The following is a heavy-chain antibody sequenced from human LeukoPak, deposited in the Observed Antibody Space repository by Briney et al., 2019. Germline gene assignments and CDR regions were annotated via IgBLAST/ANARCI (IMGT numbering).Heavy chain of an antibody. CDR2: ISYDGSNK. V-gene: IGHV3-30*18. D-gene: IGHD5-18*01. CDR3: AKDRERDTAMVSYFDY. Sequence: PGRSLRLSCAASGFTFSSYGMHWVRQAPGKGLEWVAVISYDGSNKYYADSVKGRFTISRDSSKDTLYLQMNSLRAEDTAVYYCAKDRERDTAMVSYFDYWGQGTLVTVSS. J-gene: IGHJ4*02. CDR1: GFTFSSYG.